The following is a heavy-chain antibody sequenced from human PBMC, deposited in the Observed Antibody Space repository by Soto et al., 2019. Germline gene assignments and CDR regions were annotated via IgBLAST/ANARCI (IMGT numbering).Heavy chain of an antibody. CDR3: AKAYFVWSSEQPYYFDY. J-gene: IGHJ4*02. Sequence: VQLLDSGGGLVQPGGSLRLSCAASGFTFSNYAMTWVRQGPGKGLEWVSGISGSGGRSYYADSVKGSFTISRDNSKSTLYLQMNSLRAEDTAVYYCAKAYFVWSSEQPYYFDYWGQGTLVTVSS. D-gene: IGHD3-16*01. CDR1: GFTFSNYA. CDR2: ISGSGGRS. V-gene: IGHV3-23*01.